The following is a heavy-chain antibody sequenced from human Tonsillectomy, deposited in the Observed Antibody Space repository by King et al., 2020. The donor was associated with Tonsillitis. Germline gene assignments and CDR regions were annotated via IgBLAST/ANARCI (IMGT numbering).Heavy chain of an antibody. J-gene: IGHJ4*02. Sequence: QLVQSGGEVKKPGASVKVSCKASGYSFNSFGINWVRPAPGQGLEWVGGISVYSINTKYAEKFRGRVTISPDTSTSTAYMGLRSLRPDDTAVYYCARDGSYLGFDDWGQGTLVTVSS. CDR1: GYSFNSFG. CDR2: ISVYSINT. CDR3: ARDGSYLGFDD. D-gene: IGHD1-26*01. V-gene: IGHV1-18*01.